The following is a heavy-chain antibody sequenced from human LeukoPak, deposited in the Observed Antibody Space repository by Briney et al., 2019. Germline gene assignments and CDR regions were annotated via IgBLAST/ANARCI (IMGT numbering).Heavy chain of an antibody. V-gene: IGHV1-2*04. CDR3: ARGYGDYVYYYYYGMDV. D-gene: IGHD4-17*01. J-gene: IGHJ6*04. Sequence: ASVKVSCKASGYTFTGYYMHWVRQAPGQGLEWMGWINPNSGDTNYAQKFQGWVTMTRDTSISTAYMELSRLRSDDTAVYYCARGYGDYVYYYYYGMDVWGKGTTVTVSS. CDR1: GYTFTGYY. CDR2: INPNSGDT.